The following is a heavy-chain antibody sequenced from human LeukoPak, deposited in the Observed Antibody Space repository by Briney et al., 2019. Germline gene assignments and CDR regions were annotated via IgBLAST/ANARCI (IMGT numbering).Heavy chain of an antibody. Sequence: GGSLRLSCAASGFTFSSYEMNWVRQAPGKGLEWVSYISSSGSTIYYADSVKGRFTISRDNAKNSLYLQMNSLRAEDTAVYYCASWDLVVGFQVGSYYDYWGQGTLVTVSS. CDR3: ASWDLVVGFQVGSYYDY. V-gene: IGHV3-48*03. J-gene: IGHJ4*02. D-gene: IGHD1-26*01. CDR2: ISSSGSTI. CDR1: GFTFSSYE.